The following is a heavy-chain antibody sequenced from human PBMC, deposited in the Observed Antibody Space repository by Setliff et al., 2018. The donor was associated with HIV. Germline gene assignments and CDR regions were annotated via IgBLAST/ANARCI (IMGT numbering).Heavy chain of an antibody. J-gene: IGHJ1*01. CDR3: AAQGVL. Sequence: PRLTFTEASGFIFSDYYMTWIRQTPGKGLEWISYISASGASTDYADSVRGRFTISRGNADNSLYLQMTGLRVEDTAVYYCAAQGVLWGQGTLVTVSS. CDR1: GFIFSDYY. D-gene: IGHD2-8*01. V-gene: IGHV3-11*04. CDR2: ISASGAST.